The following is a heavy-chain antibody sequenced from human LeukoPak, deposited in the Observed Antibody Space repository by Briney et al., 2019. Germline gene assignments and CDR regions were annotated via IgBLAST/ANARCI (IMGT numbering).Heavy chain of an antibody. V-gene: IGHV3-48*04. J-gene: IGHJ4*02. D-gene: IGHD6-6*01. Sequence: GGSLRLSCAASGFTFSSYSMNWVRQAPGKGLEWVSYISSSSSTIYYAASVKGRFTISRDNAKNSLYLQMNSLRAEDTAVYYCARAARPDCWGQGTLVTVSS. CDR3: ARAARPDC. CDR1: GFTFSSYS. CDR2: ISSSSSTI.